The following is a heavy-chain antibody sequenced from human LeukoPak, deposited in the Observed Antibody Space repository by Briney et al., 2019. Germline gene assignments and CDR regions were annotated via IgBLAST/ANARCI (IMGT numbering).Heavy chain of an antibody. Sequence: ASVKVSCKASGYTFTSYGISRVRQAPGQGLEWMGWISAYNGNTNYAQKLQGRVTMTTDTSTSTAYMELRSLRSDDTAVYYCARTITVTTSGYCYGMDVWGQGTTVTVSS. D-gene: IGHD4-17*01. CDR2: ISAYNGNT. V-gene: IGHV1-18*01. CDR1: GYTFTSYG. CDR3: ARTITVTTSGYCYGMDV. J-gene: IGHJ6*02.